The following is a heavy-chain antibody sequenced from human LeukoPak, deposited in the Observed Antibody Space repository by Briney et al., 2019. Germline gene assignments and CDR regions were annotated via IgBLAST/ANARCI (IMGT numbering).Heavy chain of an antibody. CDR2: INWRGDVT. Sequence: GGSLRLACATSGFTFEDHGMSWVRQVPGKRLEWVSVINWRGDVTGYAASVWGRFTISRDNAKNSLYLQMNSLGAEDSALYYCARDGVLYGSGDNWFDSWGQGTLVTVSS. V-gene: IGHV3-20*04. J-gene: IGHJ5*01. CDR3: ARDGVLYGSGDNWFDS. CDR1: GFTFEDHG. D-gene: IGHD3-10*01.